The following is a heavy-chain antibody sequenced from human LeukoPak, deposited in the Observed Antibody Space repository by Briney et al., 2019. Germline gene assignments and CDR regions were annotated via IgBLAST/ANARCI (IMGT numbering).Heavy chain of an antibody. CDR1: GGSISSSSYY. CDR3: ARRVDTAMENYYYGMDV. D-gene: IGHD5-18*01. V-gene: IGHV4-39*01. Sequence: PSETLSLTCTVSGGSISSSSYYWGWIRQPPGKGLEWIGSIYYSGSTYYNPSLKSRVTISVDTSKNQFSLKLSSVTAADTAVYYCARRVDTAMENYYYGMDVWGQGTTVTVSS. J-gene: IGHJ6*02. CDR2: IYYSGST.